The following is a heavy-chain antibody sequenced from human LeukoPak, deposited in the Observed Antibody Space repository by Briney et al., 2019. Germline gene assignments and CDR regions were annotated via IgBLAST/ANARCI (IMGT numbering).Heavy chain of an antibody. J-gene: IGHJ4*02. V-gene: IGHV4-34*01. D-gene: IGHD2-21*01. Sequence: PSEPLSLTCAVYGGSFSGYYWSWIRQPPGKGLEWIGEINHSGSTNYNPSLKSRVTISVDTSKTQFSLKLSSVTAGDTAVYYCARGRLWRLFDFWGQETQVTVSS. CDR3: ARGRLWRLFDF. CDR1: GGSFSGYY. CDR2: INHSGST.